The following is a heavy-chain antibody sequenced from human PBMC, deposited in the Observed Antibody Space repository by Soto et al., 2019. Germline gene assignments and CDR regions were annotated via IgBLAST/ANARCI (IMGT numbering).Heavy chain of an antibody. V-gene: IGHV1-18*01. J-gene: IGHJ6*03. CDR1: GYTFTSYG. CDR2: ISAYNGNT. CDR3: ARIVATIDPTEGTMDV. Sequence: ASVKVSCKASGYTFTSYGISWVRQAPGQGLEWMGWISAYNGNTNYAQKLQGRVTMTTDTSTSTAYMELRSLRSDDTAVYYCARIVATIDPTEGTMDVWGKGTTVTVSS. D-gene: IGHD5-12*01.